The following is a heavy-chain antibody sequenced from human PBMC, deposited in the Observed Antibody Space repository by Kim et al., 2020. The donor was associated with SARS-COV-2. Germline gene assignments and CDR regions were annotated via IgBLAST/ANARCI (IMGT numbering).Heavy chain of an antibody. Sequence: GGSLRLSCAVSGFSLSNYGMHWVRQAPGKGLQWVAVIWYDGSNKYYADSVKGRFTISRDTSKNTLYLQMNSLRAEDTALYYCAREGGYGMDVWGQGTTVTVSS. CDR3: AREGGYGMDV. CDR2: IWYDGSNK. CDR1: GFSLSNYG. V-gene: IGHV3-33*01. D-gene: IGHD1-26*01. J-gene: IGHJ6*02.